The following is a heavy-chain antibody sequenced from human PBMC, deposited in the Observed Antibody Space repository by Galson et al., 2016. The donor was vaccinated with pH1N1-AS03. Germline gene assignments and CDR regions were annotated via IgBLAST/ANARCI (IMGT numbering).Heavy chain of an antibody. D-gene: IGHD5-24*01. V-gene: IGHV4-59*01. CDR2: MYYSGIT. CDR3: TRGIDAYKAGNY. CDR1: GGSITSYY. Sequence: ETLSLTCIVSGGSITSYYWSWIRQPPGKGLEWIGYMYYSGITNYNPSLNSRVTMSLDTSKNQFSLILSSVSAADTAIYYCTRGIDAYKAGNYWGQGTLVTVSS. J-gene: IGHJ4*02.